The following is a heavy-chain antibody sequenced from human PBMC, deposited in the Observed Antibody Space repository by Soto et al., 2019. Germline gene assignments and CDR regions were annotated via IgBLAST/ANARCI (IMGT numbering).Heavy chain of an antibody. CDR2: IMPTVDSA. D-gene: IGHD3-10*01. CDR3: VVAAVREIMAQESSGMAV. V-gene: IGHV1-69*01. CDR1: GGTLSDYA. Sequence: QVQLVQSGAEVKTPGSSVKVSCKASGGTLSDYAISWVRQAPGQGLEWMGGIMPTVDSANYAQNFQGRLTISADESTSTANPELSSLRSDDTAVYYCVVAAVREIMAQESSGMAVWGQGTTVIVSS. J-gene: IGHJ6*02.